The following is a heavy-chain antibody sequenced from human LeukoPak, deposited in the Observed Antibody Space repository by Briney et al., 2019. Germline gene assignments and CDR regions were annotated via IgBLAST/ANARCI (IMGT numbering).Heavy chain of an antibody. V-gene: IGHV3-30-3*01. D-gene: IGHD6-6*01. CDR3: AKDRAYSSSSPYYFDY. CDR2: ISYDGSNK. Sequence: GGSLRLSCAASGFTFSSYAMHWVRQAPGKGLEWVAVISYDGSNKYYADSVKGRFTFSRDNSKNTLYLQMNSLRGEDTAVYYCAKDRAYSSSSPYYFDYWGQGTLVTVSS. CDR1: GFTFSSYA. J-gene: IGHJ4*02.